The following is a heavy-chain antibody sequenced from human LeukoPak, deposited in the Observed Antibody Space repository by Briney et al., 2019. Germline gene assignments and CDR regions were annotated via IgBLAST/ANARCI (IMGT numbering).Heavy chain of an antibody. CDR2: INYSGST. Sequence: SETLSLTCTVSGGSISSGGYYWSWIRQHPGKGLEWIGYINYSGSTYYNPSLKSRVTISVDTSKNQFSLKLSSVAAADTAVYYCARDDLGVPAASVWGQGTLVTVSS. CDR3: ARDDLGVPAASV. D-gene: IGHD2-2*01. CDR1: GGSISSGGYY. V-gene: IGHV4-31*03. J-gene: IGHJ4*02.